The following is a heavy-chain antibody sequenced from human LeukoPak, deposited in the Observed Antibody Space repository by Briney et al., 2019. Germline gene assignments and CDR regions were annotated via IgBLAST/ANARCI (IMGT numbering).Heavy chain of an antibody. CDR1: GFTFSTNS. D-gene: IGHD3-10*01. V-gene: IGHV3-48*04. CDR2: ISSSGSTI. Sequence: GGSLRLSCAASGFTFSTNSMNWVRQAPGKGLEWVSYISSSGSTIYYADSVKGRFTISRDNAKNSLYLQMNSLRAEDTAVYYCARVQRYYYGSGRPDAFDIWGQGTMVTVSS. CDR3: ARVQRYYYGSGRPDAFDI. J-gene: IGHJ3*02.